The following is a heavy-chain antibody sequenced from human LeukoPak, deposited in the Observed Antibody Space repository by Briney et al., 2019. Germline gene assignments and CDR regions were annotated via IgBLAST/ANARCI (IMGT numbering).Heavy chain of an antibody. CDR3: ARDLRSSSFYYYYYGMDV. CDR2: INPNSGGT. J-gene: IGHJ6*02. Sequence: ASVKVSCKASGYTFTGYYMHWVRQAPGQGLEWMGWINPNSGGTNYAQKFQGRVTITRDTSISTAYMELSRLRSDDTAVYYCARDLRSSSFYYYYYGMDVWGQGTTFTVSS. D-gene: IGHD6-13*01. CDR1: GYTFTGYY. V-gene: IGHV1-2*02.